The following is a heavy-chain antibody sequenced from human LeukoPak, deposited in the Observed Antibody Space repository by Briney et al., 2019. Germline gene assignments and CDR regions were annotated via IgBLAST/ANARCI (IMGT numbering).Heavy chain of an antibody. V-gene: IGHV3-30-3*01. Sequence: GGSLRLSCAASGFTFSNYAIHWVRQAPGTGLEWVALISYHGSDKYYADSVKGRFTISRDNAKNSLYLQMNSLRAEDTAVYYCARRVVVSSWTPAPNMDVWGKGTTVTVSS. CDR2: ISYHGSDK. CDR1: GFTFSNYA. D-gene: IGHD6-13*01. CDR3: ARRVVVSSWTPAPNMDV. J-gene: IGHJ6*03.